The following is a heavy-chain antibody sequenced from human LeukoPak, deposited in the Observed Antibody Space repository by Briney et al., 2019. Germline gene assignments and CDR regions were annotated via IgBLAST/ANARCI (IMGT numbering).Heavy chain of an antibody. CDR2: ISYDGSNK. J-gene: IGHJ3*02. CDR1: GFMVSSYG. Sequence: GGSLRLSCAASGFMVSSYGMHWVRQAPGKGLEWVAVISYDGSNKYCGDSVKGRFTISRDNSKNTLYLQMNSLKAEDTAVYYCARGGSYLSAFDIWGQGTMVTVSS. D-gene: IGHD1-26*01. CDR3: ARGGSYLSAFDI. V-gene: IGHV3-30*03.